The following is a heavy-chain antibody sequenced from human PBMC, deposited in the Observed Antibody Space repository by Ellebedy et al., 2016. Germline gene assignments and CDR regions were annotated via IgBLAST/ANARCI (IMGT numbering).Heavy chain of an antibody. J-gene: IGHJ4*02. Sequence: ASVKVSCKASGYTFTSYGISWVRQAPGQGLEWMGWISAYNGNTNYAQKLQGRVTMTTDTSTSTAYIELSSLRSEDTAVYYCARGTAVTPTLYYFDYWGQGTLVTVSS. CDR3: ARGTAVTPTLYYFDY. CDR1: GYTFTSYG. D-gene: IGHD4-23*01. CDR2: ISAYNGNT. V-gene: IGHV1-18*01.